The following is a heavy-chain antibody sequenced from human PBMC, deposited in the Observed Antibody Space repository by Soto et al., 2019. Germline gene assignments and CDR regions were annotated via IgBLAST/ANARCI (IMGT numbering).Heavy chain of an antibody. V-gene: IGHV1-46*01. CDR2: VNPSGGST. CDR1: GYIFTAYS. CDR3: AREENCSDGICYSEYFQR. D-gene: IGHD2-15*01. Sequence: QVQLVQSGAEVKKPGASVKVSCKASGYIFTAYSMHWVRQAPGQGLEGMGVVNPSGGSTNYAQKFQGRITMTRDTSTSTVYMDMSSLTSEDTAVYYCAREENCSDGICYSEYFQRWGQGNLVTVSS. J-gene: IGHJ1*01.